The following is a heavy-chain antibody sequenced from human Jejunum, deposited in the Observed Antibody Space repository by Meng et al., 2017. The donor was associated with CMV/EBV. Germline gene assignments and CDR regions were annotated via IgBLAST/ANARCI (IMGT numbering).Heavy chain of an antibody. D-gene: IGHD4-17*01. J-gene: IGHJ4*02. CDR1: GFIFSTYA. CDR3: AKRPSGDYMLFDY. CDR2: IGGSGGST. Sequence: AASGFIFSTYAMSWVRQAPGKGLEWVSGIGGSGGSTYYADSVKGRFTISRDNPKNTLYLQMSSLRAEDTAIYYCAKRPSGDYMLFDYWGQGSLVTVSS. V-gene: IGHV3-23*01.